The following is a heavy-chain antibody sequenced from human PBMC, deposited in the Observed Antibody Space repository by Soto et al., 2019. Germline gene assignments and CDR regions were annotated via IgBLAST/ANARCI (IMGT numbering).Heavy chain of an antibody. J-gene: IGHJ5*02. D-gene: IGHD2-2*01. CDR2: NIPMFGSA. CDR1: GGTFSNYA. CDR3: ARGGDIVLVPTDISWFDP. V-gene: IGHV1-69*12. Sequence: QVQLVQSGAEVKKPGSSVKVSCKASGGTFSNYAISWVRQAPGQGLEWMGGNIPMFGSANYAQKFQGRVTITADESTSTAYMELSSLRSEDTAVYYCARGGDIVLVPTDISWFDPWGQGTLVTVSS.